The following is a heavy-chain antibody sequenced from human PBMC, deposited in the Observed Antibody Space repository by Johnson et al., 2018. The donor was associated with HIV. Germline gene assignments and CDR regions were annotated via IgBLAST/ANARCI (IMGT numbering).Heavy chain of an antibody. Sequence: VQLVESGGGLIQPGGSLRLSCAASGFTFSNAWMSWVRQAPGKGLEWVGRIKSKTEGGTTDYAAPVKGRFTISRDDSTNTLYLQMNSLKTEDTAVYYCTTAIVGALINAFDIWGQGTMVTVSS. V-gene: IGHV3-15*01. J-gene: IGHJ3*02. D-gene: IGHD1-26*01. CDR3: TTAIVGALINAFDI. CDR1: GFTFSNAW. CDR2: IKSKTEGGTT.